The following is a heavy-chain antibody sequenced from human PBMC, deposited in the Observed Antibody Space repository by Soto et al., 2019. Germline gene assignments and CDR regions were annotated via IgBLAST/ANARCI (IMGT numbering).Heavy chain of an antibody. CDR3: AKSGPTNFFDY. CDR1: GVTFSSYG. Sequence: GGSLRLSCAASGVTFSSYGMHWVRQAPGKGLEWVAGIRYDGSNKYYADSVKGRFTISRDDSRDTLYLQMNGLRPDDTAVYYCAKSGPTNFFDYWGQGTLVTVSS. J-gene: IGHJ4*02. D-gene: IGHD1-26*01. V-gene: IGHV3-33*06. CDR2: IRYDGSNK.